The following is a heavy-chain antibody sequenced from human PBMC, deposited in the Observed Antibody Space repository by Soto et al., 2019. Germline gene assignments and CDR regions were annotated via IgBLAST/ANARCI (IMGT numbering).Heavy chain of an antibody. J-gene: IGHJ3*02. CDR1: GYTFTSYY. Sequence: QVQLVQSGAEVKKPGASVKVSCKASGYTFTSYYMHWVRQAPGQGLEWMGIINPSGGSTSYAQKFQGRVTMTRDTSTSTVYMELSSLRSEDTAVYYCARDPEDTAMSPDDAFDIWGQGTMVTVSS. V-gene: IGHV1-46*01. D-gene: IGHD5-18*01. CDR2: INPSGGST. CDR3: ARDPEDTAMSPDDAFDI.